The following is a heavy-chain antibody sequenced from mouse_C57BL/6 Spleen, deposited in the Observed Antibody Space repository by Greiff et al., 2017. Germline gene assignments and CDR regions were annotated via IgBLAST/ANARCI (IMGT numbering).Heavy chain of an antibody. D-gene: IGHD4-1*01. CDR1: GYTFTSYW. V-gene: IGHV1-64*01. Sequence: VQLQQSGAELVKPGASVKLSCKASGYTFTSYWMHWVKQRPGQGLEWIGMIHPNSGSTNYNEKFKSKATLTVDKSSSTAYMQLSSLTSEDSAVYYCAGLTGLYYYAMDDWGQGTSVTVSS. CDR3: AGLTGLYYYAMDD. CDR2: IHPNSGST. J-gene: IGHJ4*01.